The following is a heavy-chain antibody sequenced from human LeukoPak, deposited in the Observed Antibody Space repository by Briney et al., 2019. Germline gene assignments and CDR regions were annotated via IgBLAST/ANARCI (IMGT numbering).Heavy chain of an antibody. D-gene: IGHD2-2*01. CDR3: ARGYCSSTSCYSLGYFQH. CDR1: GGSFSGYY. CDR2: INHSGST. Sequence: SETLSLTCAVYGGSFSGYYWSWIRQPPGKGLEWIGEINHSGSTNYNPSLKSRVTISVDTSKNQFSPKLSSVTAADTAVYYCARGYCSSTSCYSLGYFQHWGQGTLVTVSS. J-gene: IGHJ1*01. V-gene: IGHV4-34*01.